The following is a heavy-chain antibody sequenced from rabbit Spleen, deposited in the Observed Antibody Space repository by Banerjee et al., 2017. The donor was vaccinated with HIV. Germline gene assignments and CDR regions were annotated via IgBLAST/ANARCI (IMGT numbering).Heavy chain of an antibody. Sequence: QSLEESGGDLVKPGASLTLTCTASGVSFSSSSYLCWVRQAPGKGLEWIACIDIGSSGFTYFATWAKGRFTISKTSSTTVTLQMTRLTAADRAAYFCARDLVGVIGWNFYLWGQGTLVTVS. V-gene: IGHV1S40*01. D-gene: IGHD1-1*01. CDR3: ARDLVGVIGWNFYL. CDR2: IDIGSSGFT. CDR1: GVSFSSSSY. J-gene: IGHJ6*01.